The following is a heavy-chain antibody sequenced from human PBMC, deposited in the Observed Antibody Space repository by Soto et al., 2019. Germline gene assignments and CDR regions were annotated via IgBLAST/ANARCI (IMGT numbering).Heavy chain of an antibody. Sequence: SETLSLTCTVSGGSISSSSYYWGWIRQPPGKGLEWIGSIYYSGSTYYNPSLKSRVTISVDTSKNQFSLKLSSVTAADTAVYYCARVLFGRGIWFDPWGQGTLVTVSS. CDR2: IYYSGST. CDR1: GGSISSSSYY. D-gene: IGHD3-3*01. J-gene: IGHJ5*02. V-gene: IGHV4-39*01. CDR3: ARVLFGRGIWFDP.